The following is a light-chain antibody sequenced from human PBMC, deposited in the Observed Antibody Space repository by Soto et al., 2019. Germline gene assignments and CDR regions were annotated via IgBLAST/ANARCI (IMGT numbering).Light chain of an antibody. Sequence: EIVLTQSPGTLSLSPGERATLSCRASQSVSSSNYLAWHQQKPGQAPRLLIYGSSSRATGIPDRFSGSGSGTDFTLTISRLEPEYFAVYYCQKYGSSPYTFGQGTKLEIK. CDR1: QSVSSSNY. J-gene: IGKJ2*01. CDR3: QKYGSSPYT. V-gene: IGKV3-20*01. CDR2: GSS.